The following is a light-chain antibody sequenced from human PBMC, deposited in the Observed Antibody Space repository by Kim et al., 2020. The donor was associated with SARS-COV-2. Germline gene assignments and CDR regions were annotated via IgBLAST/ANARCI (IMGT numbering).Light chain of an antibody. CDR2: DKN. CDR3: NSRESGVNHVV. J-gene: IGLJ2*01. V-gene: IGLV3-19*01. Sequence: ALGQTVRITCQGDSLRSYYASWYQQKPGQAPVLVIYDKNNRPSGIPGRFSGSSSGNTASLTITGAQAEDEADYYCNSRESGVNHVVFGGGTQLTVL. CDR1: SLRSYY.